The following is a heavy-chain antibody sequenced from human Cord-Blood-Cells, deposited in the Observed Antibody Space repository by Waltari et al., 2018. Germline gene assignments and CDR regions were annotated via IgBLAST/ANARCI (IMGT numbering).Heavy chain of an antibody. V-gene: IGHV1-24*01. Sequence: QVQLVQSGAEVKKPGASVTVSCKVSGYTLTELSMHWVRTPPGQGHEWMGGFDPEDGETIYAQKFQGRVTMTEDTSTDTAYMELSSLRSEDTAVYYCATPGYCSSTSCYRGYYFDYWGQGTLVTVSS. CDR3: ATPGYCSSTSCYRGYYFDY. J-gene: IGHJ4*02. D-gene: IGHD2-2*01. CDR2: FDPEDGET. CDR1: GYTLTELS.